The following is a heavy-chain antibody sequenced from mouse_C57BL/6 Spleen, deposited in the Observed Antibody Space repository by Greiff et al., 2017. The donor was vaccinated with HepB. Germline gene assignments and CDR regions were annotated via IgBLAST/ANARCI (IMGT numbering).Heavy chain of an antibody. Sequence: EVQLVESGAELVRPGASVKLSCTASGFNFNDDYMQWVKQRPEQGLEWIGWIDPESGDTEYASKFKGKATLTADKSSNTAYLQLSSLTSEDTAVYYCARTTSIAYYAMDYWGQGTSVTVSS. CDR1: GFNFNDDY. V-gene: IGHV14-4*01. J-gene: IGHJ4*01. CDR2: IDPESGDT. CDR3: ARTTSIAYYAMDY. D-gene: IGHD1-1*01.